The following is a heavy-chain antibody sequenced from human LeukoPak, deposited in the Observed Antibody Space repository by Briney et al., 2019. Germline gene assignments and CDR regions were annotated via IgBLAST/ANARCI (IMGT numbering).Heavy chain of an antibody. CDR3: ARGTYGCYMDV. V-gene: IGHV4-38-2*02. CDR2: IYRSGST. D-gene: IGHD4-17*01. J-gene: IGHJ6*04. Sequence: SDPVSLTCSGSNYSISNSLYWGWLRPPPGKGLEWIGSIYRSGSTFYNPSLKSRVTISLDTSKNQFSLKLSSVTAADTAVYFCARGTYGCYMDVWGKGTTVTVSS. CDR1: NYSISNSLY.